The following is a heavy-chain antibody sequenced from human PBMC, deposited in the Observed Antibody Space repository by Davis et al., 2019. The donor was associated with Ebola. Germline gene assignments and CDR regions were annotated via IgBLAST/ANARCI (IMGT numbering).Heavy chain of an antibody. CDR1: GYSFTDDG. Sequence: ASVKVSCKASGYSFTDDGISWVRQAPGQGLEWMGWISTYNGNTNYAQKLQGRVTMTTDTSTSTAYMELRSLRSDDTAVYYCARVGWHDYGDYYYGMDVWGQGTTVTVSS. CDR3: ARVGWHDYGDYYYGMDV. D-gene: IGHD4-17*01. J-gene: IGHJ6*02. CDR2: ISTYNGNT. V-gene: IGHV1-18*01.